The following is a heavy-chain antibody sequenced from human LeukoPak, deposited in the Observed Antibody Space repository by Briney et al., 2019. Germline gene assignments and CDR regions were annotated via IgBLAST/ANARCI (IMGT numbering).Heavy chain of an antibody. D-gene: IGHD2-21*01. CDR3: ARDILYYYGMDV. CDR1: GFTFSSYA. V-gene: IGHV3-23*01. CDR2: ISGSGGST. Sequence: PGGSLRLSCAASGFTFSSYAMSWVRQAPGKGLEWVSAISGSGGSTYYADSVKGRFTISRDNSKNTLYLQMNSLRAEDTAVYYCARDILYYYGMDVWGQGTTVTVSS. J-gene: IGHJ6*02.